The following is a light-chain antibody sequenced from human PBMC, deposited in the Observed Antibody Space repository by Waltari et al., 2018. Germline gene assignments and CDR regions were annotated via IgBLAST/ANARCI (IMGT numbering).Light chain of an antibody. CDR2: KIS. J-gene: IGKJ1*01. Sequence: DVVMTQSPLFLPVTLGQPASISCKSSQSLVHSDGKTYLNWFQQRPGQSPRRLISKISNRDSGVPDRFSGSGSGTDFTLKISRVEAEAVGVYYCVPATHWPLTFNHGTKVEIK. CDR3: VPATHWPLT. V-gene: IGKV2-30*02. CDR1: QSLVHSDGKTY.